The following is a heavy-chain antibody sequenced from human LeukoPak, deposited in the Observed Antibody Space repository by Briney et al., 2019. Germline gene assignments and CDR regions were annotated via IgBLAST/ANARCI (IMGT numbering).Heavy chain of an antibody. Sequence: ASVKVSCKASGETFTIYDINWVRQATGQGLEWMGWMSPHSGNTGYAQKFQGRVTMTRDTSIDTAYMELRSLTSEDTAVYYCARGKYNWQYWGPGTLVTVSS. V-gene: IGHV1-8*01. CDR3: ARGKYNWQY. D-gene: IGHD1-20*01. CDR1: GETFTIYD. CDR2: MSPHSGNT. J-gene: IGHJ4*02.